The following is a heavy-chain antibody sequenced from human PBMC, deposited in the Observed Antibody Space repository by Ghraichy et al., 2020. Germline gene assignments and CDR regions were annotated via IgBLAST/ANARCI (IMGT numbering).Heavy chain of an antibody. D-gene: IGHD2-8*01. Sequence: GESLNISCAASGFTFSHSGMHWVRQAPGKGLEWVAVIWYDGSNKYYADSVKGRFTISRDNSKNTLYLQMNSLRAEDTAVYYCARGHSNANAMDVWGQGTTVTVSS. CDR1: GFTFSHSG. CDR3: ARGHSNANAMDV. V-gene: IGHV3-33*01. CDR2: IWYDGSNK. J-gene: IGHJ6*02.